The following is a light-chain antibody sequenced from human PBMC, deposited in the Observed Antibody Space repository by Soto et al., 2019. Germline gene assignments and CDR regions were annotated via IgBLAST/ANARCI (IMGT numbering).Light chain of an antibody. V-gene: IGLV1-44*01. J-gene: IGLJ2*01. CDR3: ASWDDSLKSLV. CDR2: TNN. CDR1: SSNIERNT. Sequence: QSALTQPPSASGTPGQRLIIFCSGSSSNIERNTVNWYQQVPGAAPKLLIHTNNQRPSGVPDRFSGSKSGASGSLAISGLQSEDEADYYCASWDDSLKSLVFGGGTKLTVL.